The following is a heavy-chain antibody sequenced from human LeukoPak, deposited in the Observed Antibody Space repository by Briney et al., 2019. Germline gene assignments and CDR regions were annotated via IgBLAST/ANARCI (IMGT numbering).Heavy chain of an antibody. D-gene: IGHD5-18*01. V-gene: IGHV3-53*01. CDR1: VLSVRSNY. J-gene: IGHJ4*02. Sequence: GGSLRLSCATSVLSVRSNYMSWVRQAPGKGLEWVSVIYSDGRIHSADSVKGRFTISSDDSKNPLSLQMNSLRAEDTAVYYCARESGYSYGLAGFFDYWGQGTLVTVSS. CDR2: IYSDGRI. CDR3: ARESGYSYGLAGFFDY.